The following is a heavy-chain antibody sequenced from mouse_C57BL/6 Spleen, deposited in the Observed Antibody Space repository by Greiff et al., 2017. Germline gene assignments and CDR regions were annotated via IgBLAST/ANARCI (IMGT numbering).Heavy chain of an antibody. CDR3: GGMIRTRYYAMDY. CDR2: FSSGSSAI. CDR1: GFTFSAYG. V-gene: IGHV5-17*01. D-gene: IGHD2-4*01. Sequence: EVQLVESGGGLVKPGGSLKLSCAASGFTFSAYGMHWVRQAQEKRLEWVAYFSSGSSAIYYADTVKGRFTISRDHAKNTLFLKMTSLRSEDAAMDYCGGMIRTRYYAMDYWGQGTSVTVSS. J-gene: IGHJ4*01.